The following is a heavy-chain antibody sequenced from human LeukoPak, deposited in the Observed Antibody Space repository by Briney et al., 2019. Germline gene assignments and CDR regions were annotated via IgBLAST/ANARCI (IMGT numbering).Heavy chain of an antibody. CDR2: INPNSGGT. J-gene: IGHJ4*02. CDR3: ARALAVVVPAAMGY. Sequence: GASVKVSCKASGYTFTSYGISWVRQAPGQGLEWMGWINPNSGGTNYAQKFQGRVTMTRDTSISTAYMELTRLRSDDTAVYYCARALAVVVPAAMGYWGQGTLVTVSS. D-gene: IGHD2-2*01. V-gene: IGHV1-2*02. CDR1: GYTFTSYG.